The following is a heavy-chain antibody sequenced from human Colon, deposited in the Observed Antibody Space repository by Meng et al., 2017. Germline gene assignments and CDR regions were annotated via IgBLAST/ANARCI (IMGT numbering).Heavy chain of an antibody. J-gene: IGHJ4*02. CDR2: IYQSGST. CDR3: ARVGYCVNGVCYQTLQY. D-gene: IGHD2-8*01. V-gene: IGHV4-30-2*06. CDR1: GAAVNSTGFS. Sequence: QVQRQEAGAGVGKPAQARSRTCAVSGAAVNSTGFSWNWIRQSPGKGLEWVGYIYQSGSTYYNPSLKSRVTISLDRSKNQFSLNLSSVTAADTAVYYCARVGYCVNGVCYQTLQYWSQGTLVTVSS.